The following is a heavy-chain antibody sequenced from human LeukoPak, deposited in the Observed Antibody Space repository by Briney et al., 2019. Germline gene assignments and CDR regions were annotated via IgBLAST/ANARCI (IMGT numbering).Heavy chain of an antibody. D-gene: IGHD5-24*01. J-gene: IGHJ4*02. CDR3: ARGEMATSPGY. CDR1: VYTFTNYD. CDR2: MNPNSGNT. V-gene: IGHV1-8*01. Sequence: ASVTVSFKSSVYTFTNYDINWVRQATGQGLEWMGWMNPNSGNTGYAQKFQGRVTTTRTTSISTAYMELSSLRSEDTAVYYCARGEMATSPGYWGQGTLVTASS.